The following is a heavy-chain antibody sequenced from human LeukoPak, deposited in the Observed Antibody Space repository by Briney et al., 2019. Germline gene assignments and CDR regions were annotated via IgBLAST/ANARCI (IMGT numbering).Heavy chain of an antibody. D-gene: IGHD6-19*01. Sequence: SETLSLTCTVSGYSISSGYYWGWIRQPPGKGLEWIGSIYHSGSTYYNPSLKSRVTISVDTSKNQFSLKLSSVTAADTAVYYCARDKSGSSGWYSYFDYWGQGTLVTVS. CDR1: GYSISSGYY. CDR3: ARDKSGSSGWYSYFDY. CDR2: IYHSGST. J-gene: IGHJ4*02. V-gene: IGHV4-38-2*02.